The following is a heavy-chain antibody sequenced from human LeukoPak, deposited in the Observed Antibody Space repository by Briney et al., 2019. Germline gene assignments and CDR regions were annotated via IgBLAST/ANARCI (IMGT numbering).Heavy chain of an antibody. V-gene: IGHV4-39*07. CDR2: IFYSGST. J-gene: IGHJ4*02. D-gene: IGHD3-3*01. CDR1: GDSINSSNSY. CDR3: ARVFRFSHFDY. Sequence: SSETLSLTCTVSGDSINSSNSYWGWVRQPPGKGLEWIATIFYSGSTFYNPSLKSRVTISLDTFKTQFSLRLRSVTAADTAVYYCARVFRFSHFDYWGQGTLVTVSS.